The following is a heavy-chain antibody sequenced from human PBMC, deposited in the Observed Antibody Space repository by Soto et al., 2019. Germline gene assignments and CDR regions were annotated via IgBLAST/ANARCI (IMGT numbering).Heavy chain of an antibody. CDR3: ARDPPITVSLLGTPLMAV. CDR1: GYSFTSYG. V-gene: IGHV1-18*04. Sequence: QIQLVQSGAEVKKPGASVKVSCKASGYSFTSYGISWVRQAPGQGLEWMGWISAYNGNTNYEQKFQGRVAMTTGTYTNTAYLELRSLRSDYAAVYYWARDPPITVSLLGTPLMAVWGQGTTVTVSS. D-gene: IGHD1-20*01. CDR2: ISAYNGNT. J-gene: IGHJ6*02.